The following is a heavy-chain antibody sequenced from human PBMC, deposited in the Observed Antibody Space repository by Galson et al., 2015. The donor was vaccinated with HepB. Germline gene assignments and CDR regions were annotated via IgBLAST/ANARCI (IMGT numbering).Heavy chain of an antibody. Sequence: QSGAEVKAPGESLKISCKGSGYSFATYWIAWVRQMPGKGLDWMGIIYPDDSDTRYSPSFQGQVTISADKSISTVYLQWSSLRASDTAMYYCVRRGHCLNDVCFGFDYWGQGSLVTVSS. CDR2: IYPDDSDT. V-gene: IGHV5-51*01. CDR3: VRRGHCLNDVCFGFDY. J-gene: IGHJ4*02. CDR1: GYSFATYW. D-gene: IGHD2-8*01.